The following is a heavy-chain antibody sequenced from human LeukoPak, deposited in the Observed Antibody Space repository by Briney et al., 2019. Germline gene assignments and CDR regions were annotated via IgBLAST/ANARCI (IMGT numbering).Heavy chain of an antibody. CDR3: ARAYGSSGYFQLPIDY. CDR2: ITGGGTTT. V-gene: IGHV3-23*01. Sequence: GGSLRLSCAASGFTFSSYAMSWVRQAPGKGLEWVSGITGGGTTTHHADSVKGRFTISRDNSKNTLFLQMNSLRVEDTALYYCARAYGSSGYFQLPIDYWGQGTLVTVSS. D-gene: IGHD3-22*01. J-gene: IGHJ4*02. CDR1: GFTFSSYA.